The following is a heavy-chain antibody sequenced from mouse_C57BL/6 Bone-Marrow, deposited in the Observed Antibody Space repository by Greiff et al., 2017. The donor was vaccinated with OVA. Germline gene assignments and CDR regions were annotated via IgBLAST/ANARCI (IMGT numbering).Heavy chain of an antibody. J-gene: IGHJ3*01. Sequence: VQLKESGPGLVAPSQSLSLTCTVSGFSLTSYGVSWVRQPPGQGLEWLGVIWGDGSTNSHSALISRLGISKDNSKSQVFLKLNSLQTDDTATYYCAKGWDLAWFAYWGQGTLVTVSA. CDR1: GFSLTSYG. CDR3: AKGWDLAWFAY. D-gene: IGHD1-1*02. V-gene: IGHV2-3*01. CDR2: IWGDGST.